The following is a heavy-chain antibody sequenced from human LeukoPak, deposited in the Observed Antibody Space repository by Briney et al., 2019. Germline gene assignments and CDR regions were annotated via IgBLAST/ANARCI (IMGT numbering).Heavy chain of an antibody. D-gene: IGHD3-22*01. Sequence: GASLKVSCKASGGTFSSYAISWVRQAPGQGLEWMGRIIPILGIANYAQKFQGRVTITADKSTSTAYMELSSLRPEDTAVYYCARDRDYDSSGYPPPFDYGGQGTLVTVSS. CDR3: ARDRDYDSSGYPPPFDY. CDR2: IIPILGIA. J-gene: IGHJ4*02. V-gene: IGHV1-69*04. CDR1: GGTFSSYA.